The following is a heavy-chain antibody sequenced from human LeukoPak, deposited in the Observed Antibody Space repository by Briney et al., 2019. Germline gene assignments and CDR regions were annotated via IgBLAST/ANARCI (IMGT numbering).Heavy chain of an antibody. Sequence: ASVKVSCKASGYTFTSYGISWVRQAPGQGLEWMGWISAYNGNTNYSQKLQGRVTMTTDTSTSTAYMELRSLRSDDTAVYYCARGRSISSSTHLPGYWGQGTLVTVSS. V-gene: IGHV1-18*01. CDR1: GYTFTSYG. J-gene: IGHJ4*02. D-gene: IGHD6-6*01. CDR3: ARGRSISSSTHLPGY. CDR2: ISAYNGNT.